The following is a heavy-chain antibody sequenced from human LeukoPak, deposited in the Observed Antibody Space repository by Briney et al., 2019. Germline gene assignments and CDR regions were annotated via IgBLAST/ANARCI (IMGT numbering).Heavy chain of an antibody. CDR1: GFIFSTYP. CDR2: ITGSGDST. V-gene: IGHV3-23*01. D-gene: IGHD1-26*01. Sequence: GGSLRLSCAASGFIFSTYPMSWVRQAPGKGLEWVSAITGSGDSTFYADSVKGRCTISRDNSKNTLSLQMNTLRAEDTAVYYCAKENPVGGTNYCDYWGQGTLVTVSS. J-gene: IGHJ4*02. CDR3: AKENPVGGTNYCDY.